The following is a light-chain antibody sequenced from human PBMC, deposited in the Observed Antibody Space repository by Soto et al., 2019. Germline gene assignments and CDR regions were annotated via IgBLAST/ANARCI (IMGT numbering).Light chain of an antibody. CDR2: EGS. V-gene: IGLV2-23*01. CDR1: SSDVGSYNL. J-gene: IGLJ2*01. CDR3: CSYAGSSTVV. Sequence: QSALTQPASVSGSPGQSITISCTGTSSDVGSYNLVSWYQQHPGKAPKLMIYEGSKRPPGVSNRFSGSKSGNTASLTISGLQAEDEADYCCCSYAGSSTVVFGGGTKVTVL.